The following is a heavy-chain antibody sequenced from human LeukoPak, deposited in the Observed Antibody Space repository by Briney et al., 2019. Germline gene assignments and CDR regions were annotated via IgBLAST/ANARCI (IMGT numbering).Heavy chain of an antibody. CDR2: IYPGDSDT. J-gene: IGHJ3*02. D-gene: IGHD2-15*01. CDR1: GYSFTSYW. V-gene: IGHV5-51*01. Sequence: GESLKISCKGSGYSFTSYWIAWVRQMPGKGLEWMGIIYPGDSDTRYSPSFHGQAAISAYKSISTAYLQWSSLKASDTAMYYCARRGYCSGGDCYSAAFDIWGQGTMVTVSS. CDR3: ARRGYCSGGDCYSAAFDI.